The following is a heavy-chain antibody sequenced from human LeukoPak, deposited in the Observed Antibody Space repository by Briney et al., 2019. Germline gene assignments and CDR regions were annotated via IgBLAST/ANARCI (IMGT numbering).Heavy chain of an antibody. CDR2: IYPGDSDT. D-gene: IGHD2-8*01. J-gene: IGHJ4*02. Sequence: GESLKISCKGSGYRFTSYWIGWVRQVPGEGLEWMAIIYPGDSDTRYSPSFQGQVTISADKSISTAYLQWSSLKASDAAMYYCARRGVYATSPFDYWGQGTLVTVSS. CDR1: GYRFTSYW. CDR3: ARRGVYATSPFDY. V-gene: IGHV5-51*01.